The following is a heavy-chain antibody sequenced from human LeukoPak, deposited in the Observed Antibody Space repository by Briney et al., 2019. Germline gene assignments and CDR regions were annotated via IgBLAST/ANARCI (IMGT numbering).Heavy chain of an antibody. V-gene: IGHV3-21*01. CDR2: ISPSSHYI. Sequence: PGGSLRLSCAGSGFTFSNYSINWVRQAPGKGLEWVSSISPSSHYIYYADSMKGRFNVSRDNAKNSLYLQINSLSAEDTAVYYCARDPISYYYYMDVWGKGTSVFVSS. CDR1: GFTFSNYS. CDR3: ARDPISYYYYMDV. J-gene: IGHJ6*03. D-gene: IGHD3-16*01.